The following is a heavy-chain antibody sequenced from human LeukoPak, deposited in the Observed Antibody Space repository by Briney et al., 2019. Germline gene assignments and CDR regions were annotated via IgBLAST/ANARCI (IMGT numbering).Heavy chain of an antibody. CDR3: ARPGYSSGWYLYYFDY. CDR1: GYTFTGYY. Sequence: ASVKDSCKASGYTFTGYYMHWVRQAPGQGLEWMGWINPNSGGTNYAQKFQGRVTMTRDTSISTAYMELSRLRSDDTAVYYCARPGYSSGWYLYYFDYWGQGTLVTVSS. J-gene: IGHJ4*02. CDR2: INPNSGGT. D-gene: IGHD6-19*01. V-gene: IGHV1-2*02.